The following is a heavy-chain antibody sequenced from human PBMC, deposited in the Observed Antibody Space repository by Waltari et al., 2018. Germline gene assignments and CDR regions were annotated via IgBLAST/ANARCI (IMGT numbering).Heavy chain of an antibody. J-gene: IGHJ4*02. Sequence: EVQLLESGGGLVQRGGSLRLSCAVSGFIFSSFARSWVRHTPGKGLEWVAGTSASSGSTYYADSVQGRFTISRDNSKKRVFLQMNSLRAEDTATYYCTKMRRNLPRDIIDNWGQGTQVIIAS. V-gene: IGHV3-23*01. CDR2: TSASSGST. CDR1: GFIFSSFA. CDR3: TKMRRNLPRDIIDN.